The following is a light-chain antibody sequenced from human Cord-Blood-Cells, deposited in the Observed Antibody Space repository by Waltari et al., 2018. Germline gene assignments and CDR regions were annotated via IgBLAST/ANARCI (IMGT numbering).Light chain of an antibody. Sequence: DIQMTQSPSSLYASVGDRVTTTCRASQSISSYLNWYQQKPGTAPKLLISAASSLQSGVPSRFSGSGSGTDFTLTISSLQPEDFATYYCQQSYSTPRTFGQGTKVEIK. CDR2: AAS. CDR1: QSISSY. CDR3: QQSYSTPRT. V-gene: IGKV1-39*01. J-gene: IGKJ1*01.